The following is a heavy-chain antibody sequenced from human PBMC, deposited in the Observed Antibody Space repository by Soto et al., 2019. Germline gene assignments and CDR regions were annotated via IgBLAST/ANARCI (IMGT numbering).Heavy chain of an antibody. CDR3: AKDRDIVVVPAARNWFDP. D-gene: IGHD2-2*01. J-gene: IGHJ5*02. CDR1: GFTFSSYA. V-gene: IGHV3-23*01. Sequence: LRLSCAASGFTFSSYAMSWVRQAPGKGLEWVSAISGSGGSTYYADSVKGRFTISRDNSKNTLYLQMNSLRAEDTAVYYCAKDRDIVVVPAARNWFDPWGQGTLVTVSS. CDR2: ISGSGGST.